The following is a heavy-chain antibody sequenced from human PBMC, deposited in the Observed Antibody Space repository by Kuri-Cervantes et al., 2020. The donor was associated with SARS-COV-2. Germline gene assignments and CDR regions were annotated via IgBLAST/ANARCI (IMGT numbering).Heavy chain of an antibody. Sequence: SETLSLTCAVYGGSFSGYYWGWIRQPPGKGLEWIGSIYHSGSTYYNPSLKSRVTISVDTSKNQFSLKLSSVTAADTAVYYCVGEGHYDHSAFDYWGPGTLVTVSS. CDR1: GGSFSGYY. CDR2: IYHSGST. CDR3: VGEGHYDHSAFDY. J-gene: IGHJ4*02. V-gene: IGHV4-38-2*01. D-gene: IGHD3-22*01.